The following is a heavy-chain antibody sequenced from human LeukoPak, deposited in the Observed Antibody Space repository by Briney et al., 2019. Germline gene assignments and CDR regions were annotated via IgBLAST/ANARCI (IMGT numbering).Heavy chain of an antibody. V-gene: IGHV1-46*01. CDR2: INPSGGST. CDR3: ARDRRGGYDWQDGMDV. CDR1: GYTFTSYY. D-gene: IGHD5-12*01. Sequence: ASVKVSCKASGYTFTSYYMHWVRQAPGQGLEWMGIINPSGGSTSCAQKFQGRVTMTRVTSTSTVYMELSSLRSEDTAVYYCARDRRGGYDWQDGMDVWGQGTTVTVSS. J-gene: IGHJ6*02.